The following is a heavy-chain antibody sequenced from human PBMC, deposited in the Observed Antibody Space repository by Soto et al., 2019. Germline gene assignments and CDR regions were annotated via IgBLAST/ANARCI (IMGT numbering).Heavy chain of an antibody. D-gene: IGHD3-10*01. J-gene: IGHJ4*02. Sequence: QVQLVQSGTEVKKPGSSVKVSCKASGDTFSFYTINWVRQAPGLGLEWVGRINPIVSMSNYAQKFQGRVSMTADKSRSTAYMELRSLRSDATAMYFCAASYGSGYRAFDYWGQGALVTVSS. CDR1: GDTFSFYT. CDR2: INPIVSMS. V-gene: IGHV1-69*02. CDR3: AASYGSGYRAFDY.